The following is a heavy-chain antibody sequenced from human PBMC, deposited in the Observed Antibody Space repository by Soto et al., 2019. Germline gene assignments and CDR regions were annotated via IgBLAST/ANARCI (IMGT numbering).Heavy chain of an antibody. CDR2: IIPIFGTA. J-gene: IGHJ4*02. Sequence: QVQLVQSGAEVKKPGSSVKVSCKASGGTFSSYAISWVRQAPGQGLEWMGGIIPIFGTANYAQKFQGRVTSTAGESTSTAYMELSSLRSEDTAVYYCARDLGVRPPIAARPFDYWGQGTLVTVSS. D-gene: IGHD6-6*01. CDR3: ARDLGVRPPIAARPFDY. CDR1: GGTFSSYA. V-gene: IGHV1-69*01.